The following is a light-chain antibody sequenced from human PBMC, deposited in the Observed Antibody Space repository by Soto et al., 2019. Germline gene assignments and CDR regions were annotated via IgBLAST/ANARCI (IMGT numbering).Light chain of an antibody. CDR1: QNIRNN. CDR2: GAS. V-gene: IGKV3-15*01. CDR3: QQYNNWPPWT. Sequence: TQSPGTLSLSPGEGSTLSCSASQNIRNNLAWYQQKPGQSPRLLISGASTREAGIPGRFSGSGSGTDFTLIISSLQSEDFAIYYCQQYNNWPPWTFGQGTKVDIK. J-gene: IGKJ1*01.